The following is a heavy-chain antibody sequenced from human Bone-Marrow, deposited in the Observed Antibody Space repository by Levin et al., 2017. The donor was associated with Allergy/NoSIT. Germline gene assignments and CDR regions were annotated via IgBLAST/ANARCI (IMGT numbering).Heavy chain of an antibody. J-gene: IGHJ4*02. V-gene: IGHV3-9*01. Sequence: GGSLRLSCAASGFTFDDYAMHWVRQAPGKGLEWVSGISWNSGSIGYADSVKGRFTISRDNAKNSLYLQMNSLRAEDTALYYCAKVCYDFWSGYCDWGQGTLVTVSS. CDR1: GFTFDDYA. D-gene: IGHD3-3*01. CDR2: ISWNSGSI. CDR3: AKVCYDFWSGYCD.